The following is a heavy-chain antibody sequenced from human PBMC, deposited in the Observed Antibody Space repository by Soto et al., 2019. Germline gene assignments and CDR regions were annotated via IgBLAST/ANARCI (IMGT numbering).Heavy chain of an antibody. D-gene: IGHD2-15*01. J-gene: IGHJ4*02. V-gene: IGHV4-59*01. Sequence: QVQLQESGPGLVKPSETLSLTCTVSGGSISSYYWSWIRQPPGKGLEWIGYIYYSGSTNYNPSLKSRVTISVDTSKNQFSLKLSSVTAADTAVYYCARAYGGNCVDYWGQGTLVTVSS. CDR1: GGSISSYY. CDR2: IYYSGST. CDR3: ARAYGGNCVDY.